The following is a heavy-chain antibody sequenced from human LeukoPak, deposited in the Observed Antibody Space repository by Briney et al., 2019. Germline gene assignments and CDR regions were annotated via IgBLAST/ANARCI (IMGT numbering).Heavy chain of an antibody. CDR1: GGSISSGGYS. CDR3: ARGDSTYFDY. V-gene: IGHV4-30-2*01. CDR2: IYHSGST. Sequence: SQTLSLTCAVSGGSISSGGYSWSWIRQPPGKGLEWIGYIYHSGSTYYNPPLKSRVTISVDRSKNQFSLKLSSVTAADTAVYYCARGDSTYFDYWGQGTLVTVSS. D-gene: IGHD3-16*01. J-gene: IGHJ4*02.